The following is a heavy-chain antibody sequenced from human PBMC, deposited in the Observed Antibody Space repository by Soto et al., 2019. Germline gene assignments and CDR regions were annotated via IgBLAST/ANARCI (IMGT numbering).Heavy chain of an antibody. V-gene: IGHV1-18*01. J-gene: IGHJ4*02. Sequence: ASVKVSCKASGYSFITYGFSWVRQAPGQGLEWMGWIDTYTGNTNYAQKLQDRVTMTTDTSTSTAYMELRSLRSDDTALYYCTRDPGIAAPGRGLGDYWGQGTLVTVSS. CDR3: TRDPGIAAPGRGLGDY. CDR1: GYSFITYG. D-gene: IGHD6-13*01. CDR2: IDTYTGNT.